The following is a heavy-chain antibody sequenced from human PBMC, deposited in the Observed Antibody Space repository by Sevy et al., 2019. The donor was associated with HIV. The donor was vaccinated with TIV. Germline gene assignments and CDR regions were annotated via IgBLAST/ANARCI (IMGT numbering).Heavy chain of an antibody. CDR2: ISPHNGDT. D-gene: IGHD2-15*01. J-gene: IGHJ4*02. CDR3: ATAYCSGGSCYSLAY. Sequence: ASVKVSYKASGYSFTTYRITWLRQAPGQGLEWMGWISPHNGDTNCVQNLQGRVTMITDTSTSTAYMELRSLRSDDTAVYYCATAYCSGGSCYSLAYWGQGTRVTVSS. CDR1: GYSFTTYR. V-gene: IGHV1-18*01.